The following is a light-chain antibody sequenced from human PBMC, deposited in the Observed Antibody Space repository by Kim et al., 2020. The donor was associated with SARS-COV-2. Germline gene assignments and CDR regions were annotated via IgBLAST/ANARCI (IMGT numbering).Light chain of an antibody. Sequence: PGQSITISCTGTGNDIGDFKYVSWYQQHPGEGPKLIIYDVSHRPSGVSIRFSGSKSGNTASLIISDLHTEDEADYYCCLYSTTIILFGGGTKLTVL. CDR2: DVS. V-gene: IGLV2-14*03. J-gene: IGLJ2*01. CDR3: CLYSTTIIL. CDR1: GNDIGDFKY.